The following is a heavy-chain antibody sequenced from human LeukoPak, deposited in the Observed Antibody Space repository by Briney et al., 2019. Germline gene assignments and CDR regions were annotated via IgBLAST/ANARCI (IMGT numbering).Heavy chain of an antibody. Sequence: PGGSLRLSCATSGFTFSNYAVGWVRQAPGKGLEWVSAVSSSGNSAVYTDSVRGRFTISRDNSKNTILLQMNSLRAEDTAVYYCARKGYGDYGLSWGQGILVTVSS. D-gene: IGHD4-17*01. CDR2: VSSSGNSA. CDR1: GFTFSNYA. V-gene: IGHV3-23*01. CDR3: ARKGYGDYGLS. J-gene: IGHJ5*02.